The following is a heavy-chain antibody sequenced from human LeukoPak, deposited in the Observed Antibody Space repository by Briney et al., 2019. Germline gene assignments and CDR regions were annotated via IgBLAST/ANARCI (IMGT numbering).Heavy chain of an antibody. J-gene: IGHJ5*02. Sequence: SVKVSCKASVGTFSSYAISWVRQAPGQGLEWMGRIIPILGIANYAQKFQGRVTITADKSTSTAYMELSSLRSEDTAVYYCTRGTGHDGDYVRRAIGYWFDPWGQGTLVTVSS. D-gene: IGHD4-17*01. CDR2: IIPILGIA. CDR1: VGTFSSYA. CDR3: TRGTGHDGDYVRRAIGYWFDP. V-gene: IGHV1-69*04.